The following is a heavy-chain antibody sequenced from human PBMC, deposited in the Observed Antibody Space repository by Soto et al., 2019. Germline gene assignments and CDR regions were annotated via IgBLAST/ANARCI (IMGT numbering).Heavy chain of an antibody. CDR2: MYYSGFG. J-gene: IGHJ4*01. D-gene: IGHD6-13*01. CDR3: ARHGLLGAAGESTLLDD. Sequence: SETLSLTCTVSGGSIRGFYWSWIRQPPGKGLEWIGYMYYSGFGDYNPSLKSRITISVDTSKNQLSLKMTSVTAADTAVYYCARHGLLGAAGESTLLDDWGHGTLVTVSS. V-gene: IGHV4-59*08. CDR1: GGSIRGFY.